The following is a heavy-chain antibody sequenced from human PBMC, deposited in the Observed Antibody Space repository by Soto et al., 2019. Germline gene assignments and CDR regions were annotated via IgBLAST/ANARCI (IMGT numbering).Heavy chain of an antibody. CDR3: ARPERNSKYHPLLS. V-gene: IGHV3-7*01. J-gene: IGHJ4*02. CDR1: GFSFGNDW. CDR2: IKEDGSEK. Sequence: PGGSLRLSCIASGFSFGNDWMGWVRQAPGKGLEWVANIKEDGSEKFSVDSVRGRFTISRDNAKNSLYLQMNSLRADDTAVHYCARPERNSKYHPLLSWGQGTLVTVSS. D-gene: IGHD1-1*01.